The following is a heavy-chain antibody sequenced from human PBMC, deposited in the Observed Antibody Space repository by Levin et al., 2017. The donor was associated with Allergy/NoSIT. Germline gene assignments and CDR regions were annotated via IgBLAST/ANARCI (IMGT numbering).Heavy chain of an antibody. J-gene: IGHJ4*02. CDR3: ERVSSGWSNDY. CDR1: GFTFTNYN. Sequence: GESLKISCAGSGFTFTNYNMNWLRQAPGKGLEWVSYISSSTIYYADSVRGRFTISRDIANTSVSLQLHSLRDEDTAADYYERVSSGWSNDYWGQGTVVPVSS. D-gene: IGHD6-19*01. CDR2: ISSSTI. V-gene: IGHV3-48*02.